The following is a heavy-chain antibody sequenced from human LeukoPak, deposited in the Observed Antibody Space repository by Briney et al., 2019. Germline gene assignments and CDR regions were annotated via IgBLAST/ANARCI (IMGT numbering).Heavy chain of an antibody. J-gene: IGHJ4*02. CDR2: IYYSGNT. CDR3: ARQTGSGLFILP. D-gene: IGHD3/OR15-3a*01. V-gene: IGHV4-39*01. CDR1: GVSISSSNSY. Sequence: IPSETLSLTCTVSGVSISSSNSYWGWIRQPPGKGLEWIGSIYYSGNTYYNASLKSQVSISIDTSKNQSSLRLTSVTAADTAVYYCARQTGSGLFILPGGQGTLVTVSS.